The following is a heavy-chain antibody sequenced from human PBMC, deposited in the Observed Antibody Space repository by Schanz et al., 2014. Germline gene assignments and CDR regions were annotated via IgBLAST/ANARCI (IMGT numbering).Heavy chain of an antibody. J-gene: IGHJ5*02. CDR2: FIPILDVG. V-gene: IGHV1-69*02. CDR3: ATLDYADSVS. Sequence: QVQLVQSGAEVKKPGSSVKVSCKASGYTFISYGISWVRQARGQGLEWVGRFIPILDVGNYAQQFQGRVTFTADKSTSTAYMELNSLNSDDTAVYYCATLDYADSVSWGQGTLVTVSS. CDR1: GYTFISYG. D-gene: IGHD4-17*01.